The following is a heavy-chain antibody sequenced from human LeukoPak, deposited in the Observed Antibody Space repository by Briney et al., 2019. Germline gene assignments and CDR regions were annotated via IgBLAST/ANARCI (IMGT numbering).Heavy chain of an antibody. CDR2: MNPNSGNT. CDR3: ARGKRGRITMVRGVLYYFDY. D-gene: IGHD3-10*01. CDR1: GYTFTSYD. J-gene: IGHJ4*02. Sequence: ASVKVSCKASGYTFTSYDINWVRQATGQGLEWMGWMNPNSGNTGYAQKFQGRVTMTRNTSISTAYMELSSLRSEDTAVYYCARGKRGRITMVRGVLYYFDYWGQGTLVTVSS. V-gene: IGHV1-8*01.